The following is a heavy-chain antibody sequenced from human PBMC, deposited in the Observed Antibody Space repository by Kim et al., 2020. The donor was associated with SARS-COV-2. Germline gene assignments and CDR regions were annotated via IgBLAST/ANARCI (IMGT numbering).Heavy chain of an antibody. D-gene: IGHD3-10*01. V-gene: IGHV4-59*08. CDR3: ARRFGDY. CDR1: GGYISSYY. CDR2: IYYSGST. J-gene: IGHJ4*02. Sequence: SETLSLTCTVSGGYISSYYWSWIRQPPGKGLEWIGYIYYSGSTNYNPSLKSRVTISVDTSKNQFSLKLSSVTAADTAVYYCARRFGDYWGQGTLVTVSS.